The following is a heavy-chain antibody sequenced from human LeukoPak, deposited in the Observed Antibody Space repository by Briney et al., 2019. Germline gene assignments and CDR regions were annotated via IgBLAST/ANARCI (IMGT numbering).Heavy chain of an antibody. CDR1: GYTLTELS. CDR2: FDPEDGET. Sequence: ASVKVSCKVSGYTLTELSMHWVRQAPGKGLEWMGGFDPEDGETIYAQKFQGRVTMTEDTSTDTAYMELSSLRAEDTAVYYCARVKENYYGSGSYYPTPDYWGQGTLVTVSS. D-gene: IGHD3-10*01. J-gene: IGHJ4*02. V-gene: IGHV1-24*01. CDR3: ARVKENYYGSGSYYPTPDY.